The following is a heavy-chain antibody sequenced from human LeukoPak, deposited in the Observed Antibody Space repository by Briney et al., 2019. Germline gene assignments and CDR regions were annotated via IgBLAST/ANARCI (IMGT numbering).Heavy chain of an antibody. CDR2: ISGSGGST. V-gene: IGHV3-23*01. CDR1: GFTFSSYA. D-gene: IGHD3-3*01. J-gene: IGHJ4*02. CDR3: ARGYYDFWSGYYKYYFDY. Sequence: GGSLRLSCAASGFTFSSYAMSWVRQAPGKGLEWVSTISGSGGSTYYADSVKGRFTISRDNPKNTLYLQMNSLRAEDTAVYYCARGYYDFWSGYYKYYFDYWGQGTLSPSPQ.